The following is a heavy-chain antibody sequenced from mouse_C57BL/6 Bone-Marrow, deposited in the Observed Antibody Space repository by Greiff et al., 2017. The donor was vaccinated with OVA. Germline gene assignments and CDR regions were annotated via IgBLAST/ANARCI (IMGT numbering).Heavy chain of an antibody. J-gene: IGHJ2*01. CDR3: ARGEGGAGALYCGG. D-gene: IGHD1-1*02. V-gene: IGHV1-64*01. CDR2: IPPNSGST. CDR1: GYTFTSYW. Sequence: QVQLQQPGAELVKPGASVKLSCKASGYTFTSYWMHWVKQRPGQGLEWIGMIPPNSGSTNYNEKFKSKATLTVDQSSSTAYMQLSSLTAEDSAVYDGARGEGGAGALYCGGGGQGSTRTVAS.